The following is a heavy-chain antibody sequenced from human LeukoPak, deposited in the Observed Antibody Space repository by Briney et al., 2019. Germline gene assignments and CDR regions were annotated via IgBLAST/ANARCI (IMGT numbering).Heavy chain of an antibody. CDR2: IIPILGIA. J-gene: IGHJ4*02. CDR3: ASPPADYYDSRDYFDY. D-gene: IGHD3-22*01. V-gene: IGHV1-69*04. CDR1: GGTFSSYV. Sequence: GSSVKVSCKASGGTFSSYVISWVRQAPGQGLDWMGRIIPILGIANYAQKFQGRVTITADKSTSTAYMELSSLRSEDTAVYYCASPPADYYDSRDYFDYWGQGTLVTVSS.